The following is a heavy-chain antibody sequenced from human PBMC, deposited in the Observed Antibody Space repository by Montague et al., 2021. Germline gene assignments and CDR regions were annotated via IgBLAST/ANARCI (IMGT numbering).Heavy chain of an antibody. CDR2: TYYRSRWYF. Sequence: CAISGDSVSSTTTAWHWIRQSPSRGLEWLGRTYYRSRWYFDYDPSVKSRITIQPDTATNQFSLQVNSVTPEDTAVYFCARDHGLINAWAYWGQGTLVTVSS. CDR1: GDSVSSTTTA. J-gene: IGHJ4*02. V-gene: IGHV6-1*01. D-gene: IGHD2-8*01. CDR3: ARDHGLINAWAY.